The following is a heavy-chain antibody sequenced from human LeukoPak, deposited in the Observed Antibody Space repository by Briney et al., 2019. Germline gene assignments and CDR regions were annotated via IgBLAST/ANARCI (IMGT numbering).Heavy chain of an antibody. CDR3: AKEGLDIVVVPAAMGYYYYMDV. CDR2: IIPIFGTA. V-gene: IGHV1-69*01. CDR1: GGTFSSYA. Sequence: SVKVSCKASGGTFSSYAISWVRQAPGQGLEWMGGIIPIFGTANYAQKFQGRVTITADESTSTAYMELSSLRSEDTAVYYCAKEGLDIVVVPAAMGYYYYMDVWGKGTTVTVSS. D-gene: IGHD2-2*01. J-gene: IGHJ6*03.